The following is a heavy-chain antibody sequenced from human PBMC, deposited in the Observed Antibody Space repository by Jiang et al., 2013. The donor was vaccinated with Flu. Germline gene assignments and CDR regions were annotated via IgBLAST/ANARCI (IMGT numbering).Heavy chain of an antibody. CDR1: GGSISSSSYY. D-gene: IGHD3-10*01. CDR3: ARPTNPYGSGSYSVFFDY. CDR2: IYYSGNS. J-gene: IGHJ4*02. Sequence: LLKPSETLSLTCTVSGGSISSSSYYWGWIRQPPGKGLEWIGSIYYSGNSYYNPSLKSRVTTSVDTSKNQFSLKLSSVTAADTAAYYCARPTNPYGSGSYSVFFDYWGQGTLVTVSS. V-gene: IGHV4-39*01.